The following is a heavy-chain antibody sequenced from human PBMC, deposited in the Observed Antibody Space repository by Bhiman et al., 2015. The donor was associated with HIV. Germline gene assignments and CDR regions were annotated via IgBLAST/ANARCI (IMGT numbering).Heavy chain of an antibody. Sequence: EVQLVESGGGVVRPGGSLRLACAASGFTFVDYDMSWVRQAPGKGLEWVSIINWNGGRTGYVDSVKGRFTISRDNAKKSLYLQMHSLRAEDTALYYCARVTGSWELPPGAYYFDYWGQGTLVTVSS. D-gene: IGHD1-26*01. CDR3: ARVTGSWELPPGAYYFDY. J-gene: IGHJ4*02. V-gene: IGHV3-20*04. CDR2: INWNGGRT. CDR1: GFTFVDYD.